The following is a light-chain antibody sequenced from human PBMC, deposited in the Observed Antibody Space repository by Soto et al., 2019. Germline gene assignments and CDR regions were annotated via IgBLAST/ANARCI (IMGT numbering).Light chain of an antibody. Sequence: QSVLTQPRSVSASPGQSVTISCTGTSGDVGDSIYVSWFLQHPGKAPKLIIYDVRKRPSGVPDRFSGSKSGNTASLTISGLQAEDEADYDCCSYAGNFSYVFGTGTKLTVL. CDR1: SGDVGDSIY. CDR3: CSYAGNFSYV. J-gene: IGLJ1*01. CDR2: DVR. V-gene: IGLV2-11*01.